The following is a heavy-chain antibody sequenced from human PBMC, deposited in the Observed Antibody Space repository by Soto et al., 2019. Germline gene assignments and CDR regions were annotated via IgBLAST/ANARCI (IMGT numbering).Heavy chain of an antibody. CDR1: GFTFSSYG. D-gene: IGHD2-21*02. V-gene: IGHV3-30*18. CDR2: ISYDGSNK. Sequence: PGGSLRLSCAASGFTFSSYGMHWVRQAPGKGLEWVAVISYDGSNKYYADSVKGRFTISRDNSKNTLYLQMNSLRAEDTAVYYCAKERCGGDCSEYYFDYWGQGTPVTVSS. CDR3: AKERCGGDCSEYYFDY. J-gene: IGHJ4*02.